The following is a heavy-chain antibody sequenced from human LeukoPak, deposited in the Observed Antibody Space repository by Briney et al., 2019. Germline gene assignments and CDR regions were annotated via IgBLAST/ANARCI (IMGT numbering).Heavy chain of an antibody. CDR2: ISGSGDST. D-gene: IGHD6-25*01. CDR1: GFTFSSYA. V-gene: IGHV3-23*01. J-gene: IGHJ6*04. CDR3: SRDGTPIHGSGWVYMDV. Sequence: PGGSLRLFCAASGFTFSSYAMSWVRQGPGKGLEWVSTISGSGDSTYYADSVRGRFTISRDNSKNTLYLQVKSLMAEATAAYYCSRDGTPIHGSGWVYMDVWGKGNTVTIFS.